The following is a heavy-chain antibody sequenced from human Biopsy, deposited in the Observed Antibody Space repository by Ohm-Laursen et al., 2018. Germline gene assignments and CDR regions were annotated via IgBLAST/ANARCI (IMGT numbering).Heavy chain of an antibody. J-gene: IGHJ4*02. CDR1: GGSFTGHY. Sequence: SQTLSLTCTVSGGSFTGHYWTWIRQPPGKGLEWIGHIYHTGYTSYKSSLQSRVTISLDTSRKHFSLRLTSLAAADTAVYYCARGSNEYGGLYFRRRGQGALVTVPP. V-gene: IGHV4-59*11. CDR3: ARGSNEYGGLYFRR. CDR2: IYHTGYT. D-gene: IGHD4-23*01.